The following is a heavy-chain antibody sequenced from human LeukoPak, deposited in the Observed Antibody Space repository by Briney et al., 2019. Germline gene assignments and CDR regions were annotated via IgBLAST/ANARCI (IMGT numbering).Heavy chain of an antibody. CDR1: GFTFSDYS. Sequence: GRSLRLSCAASGFTFSDYSMHWVRQAPGKGLEWVALISYDGSNKYYADSVKGRFTISRDNSKNTLYLQMNSLRAEDTAVYYCARDHSIGYFDYWGQGALVTVSS. CDR3: ARDHSIGYFDY. J-gene: IGHJ4*02. D-gene: IGHD2-21*01. V-gene: IGHV3-30-3*01. CDR2: ISYDGSNK.